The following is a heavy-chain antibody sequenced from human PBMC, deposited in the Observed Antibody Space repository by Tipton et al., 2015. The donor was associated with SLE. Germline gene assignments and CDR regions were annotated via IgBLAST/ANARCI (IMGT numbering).Heavy chain of an antibody. V-gene: IGHV4-39*01. J-gene: IGHJ4*02. Sequence: TLSLTCTVSGGSISSSSYYRGWIRQPPGKGLEWVGGINYSGSTYYNPSLKSRVTISVATSKNQFSLKLSSVTAADTAVYYCASLGVVVTAIDYWGQGTLVTVSS. CDR1: GGSISSSSYY. CDR2: INYSGST. D-gene: IGHD2-21*02. CDR3: ASLGVVVTAIDY.